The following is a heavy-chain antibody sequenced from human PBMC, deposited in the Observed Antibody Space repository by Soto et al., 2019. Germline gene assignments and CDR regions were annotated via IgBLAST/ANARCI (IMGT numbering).Heavy chain of an antibody. CDR1: GFTFSSYA. CDR3: ARESEDLTSNFDY. V-gene: IGHV3-23*01. J-gene: IGHJ4*02. CDR2: ISGSSGST. Sequence: GGSLRLSCAASGFTFSSYAMSWVRQAPGKGLEWVSAISGSSGSTYFADSVKGRFTISRDNVENSLYLQMNSLRAEDTAVYYCARESEDLTSNFDYWGQGTLVTVSS.